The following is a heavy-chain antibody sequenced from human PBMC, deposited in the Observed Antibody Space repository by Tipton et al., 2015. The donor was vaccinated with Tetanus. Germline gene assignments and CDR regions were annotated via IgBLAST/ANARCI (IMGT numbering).Heavy chain of an antibody. J-gene: IGHJ6*02. CDR2: IFYSGNT. CDR1: GGSVSSGSDY. D-gene: IGHD2-15*01. CDR3: ARDQKSATLSHFFYGLDV. V-gene: IGHV4-61*01. Sequence: TLSLTCTVSGGSVSSGSDYWTWIRQPPGKGLEWIGYIFYSGNTDYNPSLKSRVTISVDTSRKQFSLRLSSVTAADTAVYYCARDQKSATLSHFFYGLDVWGQGTTVTVSS.